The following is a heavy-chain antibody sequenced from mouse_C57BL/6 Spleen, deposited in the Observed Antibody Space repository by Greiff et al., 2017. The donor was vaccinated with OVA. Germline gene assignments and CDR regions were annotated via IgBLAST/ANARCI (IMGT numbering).Heavy chain of an antibody. J-gene: IGHJ1*03. CDR1: GYTFTSYW. CDR3: ARRGGYFDV. Sequence: QVQLQQPGAELVKPGASVKLSCKASGYTFTSYWMQWVKQRPGQGLEWIGEIDPSDSYTNYNQKFKGKATLTVDTSSSTAYMQLSSLTSEDSAVYYCARRGGYFDVWGTGTTVTVSS. CDR2: IDPSDSYT. V-gene: IGHV1-50*01.